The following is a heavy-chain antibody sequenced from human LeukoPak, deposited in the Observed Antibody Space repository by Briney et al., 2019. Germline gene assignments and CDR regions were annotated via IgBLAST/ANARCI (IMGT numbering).Heavy chain of an antibody. Sequence: GGSLRLSCAASGFTFSSYEMNWVRQAPGKGLEWVAFIRYDGSNKYYADSVKGRFTISRDNSKNTLYLQMNSLRAEDTAVYYCAKVAAGGYYMDVWGKGTTVTVSS. CDR1: GFTFSSYE. V-gene: IGHV3-30*02. J-gene: IGHJ6*03. CDR2: IRYDGSNK. D-gene: IGHD6-13*01. CDR3: AKVAAGGYYMDV.